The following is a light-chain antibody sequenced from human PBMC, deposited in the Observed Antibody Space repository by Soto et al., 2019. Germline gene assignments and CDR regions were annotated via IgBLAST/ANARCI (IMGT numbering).Light chain of an antibody. J-gene: IGKJ1*01. Sequence: DIQMTQSPVSLSASVGDRVTITCRASQNVDSYLNWYQQRPGKAPKLLIHDASSLQSGVSSRYSGRGSGTDFALTINSLRPEDFATFYCQQTYTTPWTFGQGTKVEIK. CDR2: DAS. V-gene: IGKV1-39*01. CDR3: QQTYTTPWT. CDR1: QNVDSY.